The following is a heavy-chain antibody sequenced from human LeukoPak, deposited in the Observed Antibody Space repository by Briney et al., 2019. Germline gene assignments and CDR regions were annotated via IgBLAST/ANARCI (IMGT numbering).Heavy chain of an antibody. D-gene: IGHD3-10*01. CDR1: GYTFTGYY. V-gene: IGHV1-2*02. Sequence: ASVKVSCKASGYTFTGYYIHWVRQAPGQGLEWMGWINPNSADTDYAQTFQGRVTLTRDTSITTAYMELGRLTSDDTAVYYCARLSYYGSGSRHYYFDLWGQGTLVTVSS. CDR3: ARLSYYGSGSRHYYFDL. CDR2: INPNSADT. J-gene: IGHJ4*02.